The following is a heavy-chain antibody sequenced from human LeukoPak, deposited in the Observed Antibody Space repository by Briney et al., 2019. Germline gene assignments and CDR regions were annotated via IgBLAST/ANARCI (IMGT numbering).Heavy chain of an antibody. Sequence: APVKVSCKASGFTFTGYYFHWVRQAPGQGLEWMGWVNPNTGGTNYAQMFQGRVTMTRDTSISTAYMELSRLTSDDTAVYYCARDSYGGNWSLGYWGQGTLVTVSS. J-gene: IGHJ4*02. CDR1: GFTFTGYY. CDR2: VNPNTGGT. CDR3: ARDSYGGNWSLGY. D-gene: IGHD4-23*01. V-gene: IGHV1-2*02.